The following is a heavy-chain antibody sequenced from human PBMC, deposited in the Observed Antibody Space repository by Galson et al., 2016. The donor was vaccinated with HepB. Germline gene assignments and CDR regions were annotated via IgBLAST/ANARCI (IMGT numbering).Heavy chain of an antibody. J-gene: IGHJ3*02. D-gene: IGHD5-12*01. Sequence: PGQGLEWMGWISAFRGNTRYAPKFEGRVTMTTDSSTSTAYMELRGLRSDDTAVYYCARVTWLHYRDAPHIWGQGTMVRVPS. CDR2: ISAFRGNT. V-gene: IGHV1-18*01. CDR3: ARVTWLHYRDAPHI.